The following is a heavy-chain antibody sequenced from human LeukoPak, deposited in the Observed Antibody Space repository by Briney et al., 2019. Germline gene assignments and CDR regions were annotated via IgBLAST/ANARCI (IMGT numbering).Heavy chain of an antibody. CDR3: AKGGIKRFGMVPDWFDP. CDR2: IGPSGANT. V-gene: IGHV3-23*01. Sequence: GASLRLSCAAAGFTFNNYAMTWVRQDPGKGLELVSSIGPSGANTFYADSVKGRFTISRDIPKNTLYLQMNSLRAEDTATYFCAKGGIKRFGMVPDWFDPWGQGTLVTVSS. J-gene: IGHJ5*02. CDR1: GFTFNNYA. D-gene: IGHD3-3*01.